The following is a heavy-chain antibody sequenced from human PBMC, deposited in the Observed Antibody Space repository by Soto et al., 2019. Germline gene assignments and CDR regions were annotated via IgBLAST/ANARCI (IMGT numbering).Heavy chain of an antibody. CDR3: ARARGVDY. Sequence: GGSLRHSCVGSGFTFISHWRNWVRQAPGQGLEWVANIKADGSEKYYVDSVKGRFTISRDNAKNSLYLQMNSLRAEDTAVYYCARARGVDYWGQGTQVTVSS. CDR1: GFTFISHW. J-gene: IGHJ4*02. CDR2: IKADGSEK. V-gene: IGHV3-7*03. D-gene: IGHD3-16*01.